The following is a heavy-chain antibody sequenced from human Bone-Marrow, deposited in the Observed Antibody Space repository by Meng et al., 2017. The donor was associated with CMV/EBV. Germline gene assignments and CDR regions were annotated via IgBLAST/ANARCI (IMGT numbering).Heavy chain of an antibody. CDR3: ARDGVGSSGWYSDY. V-gene: IGHV3-30-3*01. D-gene: IGHD6-19*01. J-gene: IGHJ4*02. Sequence: QVQLVESGGGVVQPGRSLRLSCAASGFTFSSYAMHWVRQAPGKGLEWVAVISYDGSNKYYADSVKGRFTISRDNSKNTLYLQMNSLRAEDTAVYYCARDGVGSSGWYSDYWGQGTLVTVSS. CDR1: GFTFSSYA. CDR2: ISYDGSNK.